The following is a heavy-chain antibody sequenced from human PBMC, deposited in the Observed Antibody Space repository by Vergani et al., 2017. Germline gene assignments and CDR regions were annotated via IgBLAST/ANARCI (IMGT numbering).Heavy chain of an antibody. Sequence: QVQLVESGGGVVQPGRYLRLSCAASGFTFSSYAMHWVRQAPGKGLEWVAVISYDGSNKYYADSVKGRFTIARDNSKNTLYLQMNSLRAEDTAVYYCARERGMDIVATMDYWGQGTLVTVSS. J-gene: IGHJ4*02. CDR2: ISYDGSNK. V-gene: IGHV3-30*04. CDR1: GFTFSSYA. CDR3: ARERGMDIVATMDY. D-gene: IGHD5-12*01.